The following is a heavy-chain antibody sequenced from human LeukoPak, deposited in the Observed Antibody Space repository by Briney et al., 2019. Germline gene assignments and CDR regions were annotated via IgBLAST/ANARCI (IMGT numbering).Heavy chain of an antibody. CDR3: AREIYDILTGYYFMAGGWFDP. V-gene: IGHV4-59*12. CDR2: IYYSGST. CDR1: GGSISSYY. Sequence: SETLSLTCTVSGGSISSYYWSWIRQPPGKGLEWIGYIYYSGSTNYNPSLKSRVTISVDTSKNQFSLKLSSVTAADTAVYYCAREIYDILTGYYFMAGGWFDPWGQGTLVTVSS. J-gene: IGHJ5*02. D-gene: IGHD3-9*01.